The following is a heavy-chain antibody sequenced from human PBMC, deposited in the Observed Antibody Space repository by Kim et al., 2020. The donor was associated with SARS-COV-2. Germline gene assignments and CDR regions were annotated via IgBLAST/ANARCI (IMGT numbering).Heavy chain of an antibody. CDR3: VRDYHYALDV. V-gene: IGHV3-48*02. CDR2: I. J-gene: IGHJ6*02. Sequence: ISYAASVKGRFTIFRDNAKNSLYLQMNDLRDEDTAVYYCVRDYHYALDVWGQGTAVTVS.